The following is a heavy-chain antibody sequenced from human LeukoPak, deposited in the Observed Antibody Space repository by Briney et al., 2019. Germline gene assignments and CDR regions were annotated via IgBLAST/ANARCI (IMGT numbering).Heavy chain of an antibody. Sequence: SQTLSLTCTVSGGSLSSGSYYWSWLRQPAGKGLEWIGRIYTSGSTNYNPSLKSRVTISVDTSKNQFSLKLSSVTAADTAVYYCARLKWGIVATGVGFNYYYYMDVWGKGTTVTISS. D-gene: IGHD5-12*01. CDR1: GGSLSSGSYY. J-gene: IGHJ6*03. CDR3: ARLKWGIVATGVGFNYYYYMDV. CDR2: IYTSGST. V-gene: IGHV4-61*02.